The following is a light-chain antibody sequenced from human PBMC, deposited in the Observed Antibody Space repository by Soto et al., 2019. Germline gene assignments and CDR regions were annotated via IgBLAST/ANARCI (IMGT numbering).Light chain of an antibody. CDR3: QSYGSGLSVV. V-gene: IGLV1-36*01. Sequence: QSVLTQPPSVSEAPRQRVTISCSGSSSNIGNNAVNWYQQLPGKAPKLLIYYDDLLPSGVSDRFSGSKSGTSASLAIDKLQTGDEGDYYCQSYGSGLSVVFGGGTKLTVL. CDR2: YDD. J-gene: IGLJ2*01. CDR1: SSNIGNNA.